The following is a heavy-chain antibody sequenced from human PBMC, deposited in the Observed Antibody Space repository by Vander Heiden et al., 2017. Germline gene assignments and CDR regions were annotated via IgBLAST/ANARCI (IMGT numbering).Heavy chain of an antibody. D-gene: IGHD5-12*01. Sequence: EVQLVESGGGLVQPGRSLRLSCAASGFTFNDYAMHWVRQAPGKGLEWVSGISWNRDSIGYADSVKGRFTISRDNAKNSLYLQMNSLRTEDTAFYYCAKDMRRDILATVDYWGQGTLVTVSS. CDR3: AKDMRRDILATVDY. J-gene: IGHJ4*02. V-gene: IGHV3-9*01. CDR1: GFTFNDYA. CDR2: ISWNRDSI.